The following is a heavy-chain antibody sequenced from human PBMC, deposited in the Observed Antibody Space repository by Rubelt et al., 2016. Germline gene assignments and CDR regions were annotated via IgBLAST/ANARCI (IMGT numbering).Heavy chain of an antibody. D-gene: IGHD5-24*01. CDR3: ARTKTVEMATIPLAY. J-gene: IGHJ4*02. V-gene: IGHV1-46*01. CDR1: GYTFTSYY. Sequence: QVQLVQSGAEVKKPGASVKVSCKASGYTFTSYYMHWVRQAPGQGLEWMGILNPSGGSTSYAKKCQGRGTMTSDTSTSTFYRELSSLRSEDTAVYYCARTKTVEMATIPLAYWGQGTLVTVSS. CDR2: LNPSGGST.